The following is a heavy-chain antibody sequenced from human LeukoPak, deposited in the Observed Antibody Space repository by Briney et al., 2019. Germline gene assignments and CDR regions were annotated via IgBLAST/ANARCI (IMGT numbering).Heavy chain of an antibody. V-gene: IGHV1-2*02. CDR2: INPNSGGT. J-gene: IGHJ4*02. CDR3: ARADSSRTD. Sequence: GALVKVSCKASGYTFTAYYMHWVRQAPGQGLEWMGWINPNSGGTNYAQNFQGRVAMAWDTSINTAYMELSRLRSDDTAVYYCARADSSRTDWGQGTLVTVSS. CDR1: GYTFTAYY. D-gene: IGHD6-19*01.